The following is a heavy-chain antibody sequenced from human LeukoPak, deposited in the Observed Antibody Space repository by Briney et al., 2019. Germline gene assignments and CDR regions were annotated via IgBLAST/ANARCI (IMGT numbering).Heavy chain of an antibody. V-gene: IGHV3-48*01. D-gene: IGHD1-14*01. Sequence: PRGSLRLSCAASGFIFSSYSMNWVRQAPGKGLEWVSYISSSSSTIYYADSVKGRFTISRDNAKNSLNLQMNSLRAEDTAVYFCARDASPETVNWFDSWGQGTLVTVSS. CDR3: ARDASPETVNWFDS. CDR1: GFIFSSYS. CDR2: ISSSSSTI. J-gene: IGHJ5*01.